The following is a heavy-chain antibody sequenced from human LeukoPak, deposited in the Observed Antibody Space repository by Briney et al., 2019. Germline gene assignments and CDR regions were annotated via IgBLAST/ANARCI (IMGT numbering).Heavy chain of an antibody. D-gene: IGHD3-22*01. CDR1: GGYISSTTYY. Sequence: SETLSLTCIISGGYISSTTYYWGWIRQPPGKGLVWIGTLYYGGKTYYNPSLKSRATISGDTSNNQFSLRLSSVAAAATAVYYCARASYSYDINGWGPFDYWGQGTLVTVSS. V-gene: IGHV4-39*07. CDR3: ARASYSYDINGWGPFDY. J-gene: IGHJ4*02. CDR2: LYYGGKT.